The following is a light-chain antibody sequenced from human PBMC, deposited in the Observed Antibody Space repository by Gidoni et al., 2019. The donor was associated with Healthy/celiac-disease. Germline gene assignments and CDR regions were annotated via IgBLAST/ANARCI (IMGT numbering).Light chain of an antibody. Sequence: EIVMTQYPATLSVSPGERATLSCRASQSVSSNLAWYQQTPGQAPRLLIYGASTRATGIPARFSGSGSGTEFTLTISSLQSEDFAVYYCQQYNNWPPLTFGGGTKVEIK. J-gene: IGKJ4*01. V-gene: IGKV3-15*01. CDR2: GAS. CDR3: QQYNNWPPLT. CDR1: QSVSSN.